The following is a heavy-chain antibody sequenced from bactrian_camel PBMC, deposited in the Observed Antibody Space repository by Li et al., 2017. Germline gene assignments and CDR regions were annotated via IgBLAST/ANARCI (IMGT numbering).Heavy chain of an antibody. CDR3: AAPIGEYWVGEYRF. V-gene: IGHV3S1*01. Sequence: HVQLVESGGGLVQPGGSLRLSCLASGFIFSSQRMHWVRQAPGKGLEWVSSIYTGGGSTYYADSVKGLFTISKDNAKNTLYLQMNSLKPEDTATYYCAAPIGEYWVGEYRFWGQGTQVTVS. CDR2: IYTGGGST. J-gene: IGHJ4*01. CDR1: GFIFSSQR. D-gene: IGHD1*01.